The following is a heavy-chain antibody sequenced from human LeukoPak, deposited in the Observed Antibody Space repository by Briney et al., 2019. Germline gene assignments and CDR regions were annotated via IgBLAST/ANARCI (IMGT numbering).Heavy chain of an antibody. CDR1: GFTFSTYG. D-gene: IGHD5-18*01. J-gene: IGHJ4*02. Sequence: GGSLRLSCAASGFTFSTYGMHWVRQAPGKGLEWVAVIWYDKSNKYYADSVKGRFTISRDNSNNTLYLQMNSLRAEDTAVYYCARDPGYSYGLMGHWGQGTRVTVSS. CDR3: ARDPGYSYGLMGH. V-gene: IGHV3-33*01. CDR2: IWYDKSNK.